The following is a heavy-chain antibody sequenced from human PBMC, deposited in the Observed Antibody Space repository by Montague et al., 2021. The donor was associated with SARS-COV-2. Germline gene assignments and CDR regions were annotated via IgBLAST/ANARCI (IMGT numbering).Heavy chain of an antibody. CDR3: ARQGDQLLLEYWFDP. CDR2: IYYSGST. CDR1: GGSISSSSYY. D-gene: IGHD2-2*01. V-gene: IGHV4-39*01. J-gene: IGHJ5*02. Sequence: SETLSLTYTVSGGSISSSSYYWGWIRQPPGKGLEWIGSIYYSGSTYYNPSPKSRVTISVDTSKDQFSLKLSSVTAADTAVYYCARQGDQLLLEYWFDPWGQGTLVTVSS.